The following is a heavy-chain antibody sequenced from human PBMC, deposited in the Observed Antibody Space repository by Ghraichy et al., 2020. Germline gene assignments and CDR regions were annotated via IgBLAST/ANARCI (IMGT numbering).Heavy chain of an antibody. CDR3: ARVVVITTGPGYFDY. CDR1: GFTVSSNY. J-gene: IGHJ4*02. V-gene: IGHV3-53*01. CDR2: IYSGGST. Sequence: LSLTCAASGFTVSSNYMSWVRQAPGKGLEWVSVIYSGGSTYYADSVKGRFTISRDNSKNTLYLQMNSLRAEDTAVYYCARVVVITTGPGYFDYWGQGTLVTVSS. D-gene: IGHD3-22*01.